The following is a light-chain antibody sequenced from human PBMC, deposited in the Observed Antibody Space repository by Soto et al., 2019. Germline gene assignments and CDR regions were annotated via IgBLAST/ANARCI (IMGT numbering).Light chain of an antibody. CDR3: QQYYRTPLT. CDR1: QSLLFSSNNKDY. Sequence: DIVLTQSPDSLAVSVGERATINCKSNQSLLFSSNNKDYLVWYQQKTGQPPKLLIYWASSRQSVVPDRFSGSGSGTDFTLTISCLRSEDVAAYYSQQYYRTPLTFGGGTNVEIK. CDR2: WAS. J-gene: IGKJ4*01. V-gene: IGKV4-1*01.